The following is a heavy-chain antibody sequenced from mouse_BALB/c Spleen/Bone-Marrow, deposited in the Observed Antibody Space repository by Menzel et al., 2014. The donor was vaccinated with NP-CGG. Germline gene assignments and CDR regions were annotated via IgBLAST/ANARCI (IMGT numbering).Heavy chain of an antibody. D-gene: IGHD2-1*01. Sequence: EVQLQQSGGGLVKPGGSLKLSCAASGFTFSSYTMSWVRQTPEKRLEWVATISSGGSYTYYPDSVKGRFTISRDNAKNTLYLQMSSLKSEDTAMYYCTRDGKGNYDYAMAYRGQGTSVTVSS. V-gene: IGHV5-6-4*01. CDR2: ISSGGSYT. CDR3: TRDGKGNYDYAMAY. CDR1: GFTFSSYT. J-gene: IGHJ4*01.